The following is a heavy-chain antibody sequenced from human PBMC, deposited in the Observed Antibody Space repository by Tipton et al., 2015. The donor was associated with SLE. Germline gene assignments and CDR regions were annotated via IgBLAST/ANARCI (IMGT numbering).Heavy chain of an antibody. Sequence: GSLRLSCAASGFTFSSYSMNWVRQAPGKGLEWVSSISSSSSYIYYADSVKGRFTISRDNAKNSLYLQMNSLRAEDTAVYYCARPGYDSTGNWDDPWGQGTLVTVSS. CDR1: GFTFSSYS. CDR3: ARPGYDSTGNWDDP. V-gene: IGHV3-21*01. D-gene: IGHD3-22*01. CDR2: ISSSSSYI. J-gene: IGHJ5*02.